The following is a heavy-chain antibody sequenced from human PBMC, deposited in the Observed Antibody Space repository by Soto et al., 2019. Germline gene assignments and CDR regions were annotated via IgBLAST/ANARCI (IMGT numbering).Heavy chain of an antibody. CDR1: GASISSHF. J-gene: IGHJ4*02. CDR2: VYHSGRT. CDR3: ARSLSSGFVDY. Sequence: QVQLQESGPGLVKPSETLSLTCTVSGASISSHFWTWIRQPPGKGLEWIGYVYHSGRTNYNPSLKSRVTMSVETSKDQFSLRLSSLTAADTAVYYCARSLSSGFVDYWGQGTLVIVSS. D-gene: IGHD6-25*01. V-gene: IGHV4-59*11.